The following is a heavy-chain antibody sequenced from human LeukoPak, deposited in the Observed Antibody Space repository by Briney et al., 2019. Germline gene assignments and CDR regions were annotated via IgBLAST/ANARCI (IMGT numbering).Heavy chain of an antibody. V-gene: IGHV1-46*01. CDR3: ARVESWEHSGGSQDAFDI. CDR2: INPSGGST. D-gene: IGHD1-26*01. J-gene: IGHJ3*02. Sequence: ASVKVSCKASGGTFSSYAISWVRQAPGQGLEWMGIINPSGGSTSYAQKFQGRVTMTRDMSTSTVYMELSSLRSEGTAVYYCARVESWEHSGGSQDAFDIWGQGTMVTVSS. CDR1: GGTFSSYA.